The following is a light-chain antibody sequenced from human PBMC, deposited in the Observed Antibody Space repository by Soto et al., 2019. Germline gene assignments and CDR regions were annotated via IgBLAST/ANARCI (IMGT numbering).Light chain of an antibody. J-gene: IGKJ1*01. CDR3: QQYDDWPPWT. Sequence: EMVMTQSPAALSVSPGERATLSCRASQSISDNLAWYQHKPGQAPRLLIYGASTRATDIPARFSGSGSGTEFTLTISSLQSEDFAVYYCQQYDDWPPWTFGPGTKVEIK. V-gene: IGKV3-15*01. CDR1: QSISDN. CDR2: GAS.